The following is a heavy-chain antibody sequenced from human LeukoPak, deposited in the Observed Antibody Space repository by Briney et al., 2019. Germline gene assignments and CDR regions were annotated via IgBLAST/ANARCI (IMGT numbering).Heavy chain of an antibody. Sequence: MSEGSLRLSCTASGFTFGDYAISWVRQAPGQGLEWMGRIIPILGIANYAQKFQGRVTITADKSTSTAYMELSSLRSEDTAVYYCARVNDFWSGGWDYWGQGTLVTVSS. V-gene: IGHV1-69*04. CDR1: GFTFGDYA. D-gene: IGHD3-3*01. CDR2: IIPILGIA. J-gene: IGHJ4*02. CDR3: ARVNDFWSGGWDY.